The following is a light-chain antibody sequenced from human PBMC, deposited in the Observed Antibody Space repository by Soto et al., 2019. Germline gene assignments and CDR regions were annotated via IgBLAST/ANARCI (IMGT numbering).Light chain of an antibody. J-gene: IGKJ2*01. V-gene: IGKV3-11*01. Sequence: EIVLTQSPATLSLSPGERATLSCRASQSVSTSLAWYQQKPGQAPRLLIFDASNRAPGIPARFSGSGSGTDFTLTISSLEPEDFAVYYCQQRTNWITFGQGTKLEI. CDR3: QQRTNWIT. CDR1: QSVSTS. CDR2: DAS.